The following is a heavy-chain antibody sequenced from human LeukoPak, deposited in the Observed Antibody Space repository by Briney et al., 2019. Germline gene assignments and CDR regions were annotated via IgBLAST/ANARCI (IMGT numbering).Heavy chain of an antibody. CDR3: ANQRGGF. CDR1: GFILRSYP. D-gene: IGHD3-10*01. Sequence: PGGSLRLSCAASGFILRSYPMSWVRQAPGKGLEWVSAISGTAENTYYADSVKGRFSISRDNSRNTVHLQMNSLRPEDTAVYYCANQRGGFWGQGTLVTVSS. V-gene: IGHV3-23*01. CDR2: ISGTAENT. J-gene: IGHJ4*02.